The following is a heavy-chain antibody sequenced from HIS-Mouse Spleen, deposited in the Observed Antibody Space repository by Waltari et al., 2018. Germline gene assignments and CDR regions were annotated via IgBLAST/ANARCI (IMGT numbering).Heavy chain of an antibody. V-gene: IGHV4-39*07. J-gene: IGHJ2*01. D-gene: IGHD6-13*01. CDR1: GGSISSSSYY. CDR3: AREIPYSSSWYDWYFDL. CDR2: IYYSGST. Sequence: QLQLQESGPGLVKPSETLSLTCTVSGGSISSSSYYWGWIRQPPGKGLEWIGSIYYSGSTYNNPSLKSRVTISVDTSKNQFSLKLSSVTAADTAVDYCAREIPYSSSWYDWYFDLWGRGTLVTVSS.